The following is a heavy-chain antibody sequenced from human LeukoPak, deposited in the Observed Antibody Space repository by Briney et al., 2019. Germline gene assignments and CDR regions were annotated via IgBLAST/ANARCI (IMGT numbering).Heavy chain of an antibody. J-gene: IGHJ4*02. V-gene: IGHV1-69*05. CDR3: ARGITFYYDNNGYSAFDY. D-gene: IGHD3-22*01. CDR1: GGTFSSNG. Sequence: SVKVSCKASGGTFSSNGINWVRQAPGQGLEWMGRIIPVFGTANYAQKFQGRVTITTDESTNTAHMELTSLTSEDTAVYYCARGITFYYDNNGYSAFDYWGQGTLVTVSS. CDR2: IIPVFGTA.